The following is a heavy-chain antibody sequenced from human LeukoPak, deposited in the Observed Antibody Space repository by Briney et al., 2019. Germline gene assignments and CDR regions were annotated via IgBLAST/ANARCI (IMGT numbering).Heavy chain of an antibody. V-gene: IGHV4-34*01. CDR2: INHSGST. Sequence: PSETLSLTCAVYGGSFSGYYWSWIRQPPGKGLEWIGEINHSGSTNYNPSLKSRVTISVDTSKNQLSLKLSSVPAADTAVYYCARSSYYYGSGSYPYWGQGTLVTVSS. D-gene: IGHD3-10*01. CDR1: GGSFSGYY. J-gene: IGHJ4*02. CDR3: ARSSYYYGSGSYPY.